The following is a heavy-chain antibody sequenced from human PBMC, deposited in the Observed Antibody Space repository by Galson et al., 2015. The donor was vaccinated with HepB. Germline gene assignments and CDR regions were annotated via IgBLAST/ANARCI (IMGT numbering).Heavy chain of an antibody. CDR3: ARVPVSRGGAFDI. CDR2: ISSSSSTI. J-gene: IGHJ3*02. Sequence: SLRLSCAASGFTFSSYSMNWVRQAPGKGLEWVSYISSSSSTIYYADSVKGRFTISRDNAKNSPYLQMNSLRAEDTAVYYCARVPVSRGGAFDIWGQGTMVTVSS. V-gene: IGHV3-48*01. CDR1: GFTFSSYS. D-gene: IGHD3-10*01.